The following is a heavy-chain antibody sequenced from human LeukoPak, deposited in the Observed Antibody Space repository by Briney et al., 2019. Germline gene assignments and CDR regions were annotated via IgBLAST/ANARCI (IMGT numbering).Heavy chain of an antibody. CDR3: IKEDHFAS. V-gene: IGHV3-9*01. Sequence: PGGSLRLSCAASGFTFDDYTMHWVRQAPGKGLEWVSGITWNSGSIGYADSVRGRFTISRDNAKNSLYLEMNSLRAEDTGLYYCIKEDHFASWGQGTLVTVSS. CDR2: ITWNSGSI. J-gene: IGHJ4*02. CDR1: GFTFDDYT.